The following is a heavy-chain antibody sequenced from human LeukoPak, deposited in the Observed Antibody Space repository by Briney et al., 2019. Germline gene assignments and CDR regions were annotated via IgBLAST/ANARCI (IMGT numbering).Heavy chain of an antibody. CDR2: ISYDGSNK. J-gene: IGHJ4*02. D-gene: IGHD3-22*01. CDR1: GFTFSSNG. CDR3: AKGGDSSGYYLDY. V-gene: IGHV3-30*18. Sequence: PGRSLRLSCAASGFTFSSNGMHWVRRAPGKGLEWVAVISYDGSNKYYADSVKGRFTISRDNSKNTLYLQMNSLRAEDTAVYYCAKGGDSSGYYLDYWGQGTLVTVSS.